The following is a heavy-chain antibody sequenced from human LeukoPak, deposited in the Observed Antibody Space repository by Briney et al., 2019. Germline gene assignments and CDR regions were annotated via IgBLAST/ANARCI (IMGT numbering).Heavy chain of an antibody. J-gene: IGHJ4*02. D-gene: IGHD4-11*01. Sequence: SETLSLTCAVYGGSFSGYYWSWIRQPPGKGLEWIGETNHSGSTNYNPSLKSRVTISVVTSKNQFSLKLSSVTAADTAVYYCAREWGQGDYSNYRFDYWGQGTLVTVSS. V-gene: IGHV4-34*01. CDR1: GGSFSGYY. CDR3: AREWGQGDYSNYRFDY. CDR2: TNHSGST.